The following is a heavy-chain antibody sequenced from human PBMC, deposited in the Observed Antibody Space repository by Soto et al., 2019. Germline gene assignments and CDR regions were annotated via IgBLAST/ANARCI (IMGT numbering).Heavy chain of an antibody. CDR1: GYIFTTYW. J-gene: IGHJ4*02. V-gene: IGHV5-51*01. Sequence: GESLKISCQASGYIFTTYWIGWVRQMPGKGLEWVAIIYPGHSDVRYSPSFQGQVTISADTSIRTAYLQWRSLKASDTAMYYCATTPYTSDFHMYYWGPGTLVTVSS. CDR3: ATTPYTSDFHMYY. D-gene: IGHD3-16*01. CDR2: IYPGHSDV.